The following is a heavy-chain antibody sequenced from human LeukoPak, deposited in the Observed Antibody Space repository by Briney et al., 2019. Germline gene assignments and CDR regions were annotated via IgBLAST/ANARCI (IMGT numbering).Heavy chain of an antibody. D-gene: IGHD3-22*01. CDR3: AREAQGYDSSGFDP. J-gene: IGHJ5*02. CDR2: IYYSGST. CDR1: GGSIRSYY. Sequence: PSETLSLTCTVFGGSIRSYYWCWIRQRPGKGLEWSGYIYYSGSTNYNPSLKSRVTISVGTSKNQFSLKLSSVTAADTAVYYCAREAQGYDSSGFDPWGQGTLVTVSS. V-gene: IGHV4-59*01.